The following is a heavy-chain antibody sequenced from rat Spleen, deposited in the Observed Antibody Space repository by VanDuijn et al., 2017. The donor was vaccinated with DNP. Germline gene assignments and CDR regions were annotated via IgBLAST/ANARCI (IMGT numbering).Heavy chain of an antibody. CDR2: ISSDGGHT. V-gene: IGHV5S13*01. J-gene: IGHJ4*01. D-gene: IGHD1-1*01. CDR3: TTLITLMNG. Sequence: EVQLVESGGGFVQPGRSLKLSCAASGFTFSNYGMAWVRQAPMKGLDWVASISSDGGHTYYRDSVKGLFTISRDNAKSTLSLQMGSLRSEDTATYYCTTLITLMNGWGQGTSVTVSS. CDR1: GFTFSNYG.